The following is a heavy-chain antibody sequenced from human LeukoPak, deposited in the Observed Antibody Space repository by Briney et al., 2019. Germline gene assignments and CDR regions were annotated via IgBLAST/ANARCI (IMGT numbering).Heavy chain of an antibody. CDR3: ARAFYDILTGYYPNWFDP. D-gene: IGHD3-9*01. J-gene: IGHJ5*02. CDR1: GGTFSSYA. CDR2: IIPIFGTA. Sequence: GASVKVSCKASGGTFSSYAISWVRQAPGQGLEWMGRIIPIFGTANYAQKLQGRVTITADKSTSTAYMELSSLRSEDTAVYYCARAFYDILTGYYPNWFDPWGQGTRVTVSS. V-gene: IGHV1-69*06.